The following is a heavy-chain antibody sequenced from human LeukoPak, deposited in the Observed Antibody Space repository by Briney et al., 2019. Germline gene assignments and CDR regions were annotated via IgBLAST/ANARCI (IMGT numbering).Heavy chain of an antibody. J-gene: IGHJ4*02. CDR2: ISAYNSNT. CDR3: TRDDDLEPNDFDY. V-gene: IGHV1-18*01. Sequence: ASVNVSCKSSVYILTSQGISGLRQARAQGLEWMGWISAYNSNTNYAQKLQGRVTMTTDTSTSTAYTELRSLRSDDTAVYCCTRDDDLEPNDFDYWGQGTLVTVSS. CDR1: VYILTSQG. D-gene: IGHD1-1*01.